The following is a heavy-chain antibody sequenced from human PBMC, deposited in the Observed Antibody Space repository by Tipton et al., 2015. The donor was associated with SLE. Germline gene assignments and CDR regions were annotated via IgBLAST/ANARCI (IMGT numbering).Heavy chain of an antibody. D-gene: IGHD3-3*01. CDR3: ARQSRDFWSGSPLGYFDY. V-gene: IGHV4-59*08. CDR1: GGSFSSYY. Sequence: TLSLTCAVYGGSFSSYYWSWIRQPPGKGLEWIGYIYTSGSTNYNPSLKSRVTISVDTSKNQFSLKLSSVTAADTAVYYCARQSRDFWSGSPLGYFDYWGQGTLVTVSS. CDR2: IYTSGST. J-gene: IGHJ4*02.